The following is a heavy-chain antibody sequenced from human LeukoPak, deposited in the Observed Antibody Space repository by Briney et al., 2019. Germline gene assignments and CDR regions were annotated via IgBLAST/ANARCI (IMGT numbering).Heavy chain of an antibody. V-gene: IGHV3-21*01. CDR2: ISSSSTYI. CDR3: ARSYYDFWSGYLNFDY. Sequence: KPGGSLRLSCAASGFIFSGHSMNWVRQAPGKGLEWVSAISSSSTYIYYADSVKGRFTISRDNAKNSLYLQMSSLRVEDTAVYYCARSYYDFWSGYLNFDYWGQGTLVTVSS. CDR1: GFIFSGHS. J-gene: IGHJ4*02. D-gene: IGHD3-3*01.